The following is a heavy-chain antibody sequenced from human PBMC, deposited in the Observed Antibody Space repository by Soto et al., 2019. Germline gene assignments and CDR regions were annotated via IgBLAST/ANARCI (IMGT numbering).Heavy chain of an antibody. J-gene: IGHJ6*02. D-gene: IGHD2-21*01. CDR1: GASISSGGYY. CDR3: AASCVGCGGFNYYGMDV. CDR2: IYYSGTT. Sequence: QVQLQESGPGLVKPSQTLSLTCSVSGASISSGGYYWNWIRQHPGKGLEWIGYIYYSGTTYYNPXLKRRVTRSVDXSXNXXSLKLSSVTAADTAVYYCAASCVGCGGFNYYGMDVWGQGTTVTVSS. V-gene: IGHV4-31*03.